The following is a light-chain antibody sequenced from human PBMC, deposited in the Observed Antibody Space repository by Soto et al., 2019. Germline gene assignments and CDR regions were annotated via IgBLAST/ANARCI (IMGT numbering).Light chain of an antibody. V-gene: IGKV3-20*01. CDR3: QQYGSSGT. J-gene: IGKJ1*01. CDR1: QSVSNNY. CDR2: GAS. Sequence: EIVMTQSRATLSVSPWERASLSCRASQSVSNNYLAWYQQKPGQAPRLLIYGASNRATGIPDRFSGSGSGTDFTLTISRLEPEDFAVYYCQQYGSSGTFGQGTKVDI.